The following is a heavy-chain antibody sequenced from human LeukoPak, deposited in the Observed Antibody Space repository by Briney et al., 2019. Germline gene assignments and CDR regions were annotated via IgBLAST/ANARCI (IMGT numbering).Heavy chain of an antibody. V-gene: IGHV4-59*12. CDR3: AREPAAYGDYGV. J-gene: IGHJ4*02. CDR1: GGSISNYY. Sequence: SETLSLTCTVSGGSISNYYWSWIRHPPGKGLEWIGYIYDSGSTNYNPFLKSRVTISVDTSKNQFSLKLSSVTAADTAVYYCAREPAAYGDYGVWGQGTLVTVSS. D-gene: IGHD4-17*01. CDR2: IYDSGST.